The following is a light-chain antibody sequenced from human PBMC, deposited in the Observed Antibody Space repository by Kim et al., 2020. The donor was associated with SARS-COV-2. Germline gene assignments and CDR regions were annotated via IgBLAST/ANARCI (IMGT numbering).Light chain of an antibody. V-gene: IGKV3-11*01. CDR1: QSVSSY. Sequence: EIVLTQSPATLSLSPGERATLSCRASQSVSSYLAWYQQKPGQAPRLLIYDASNRATGIPARFSGSGSGTDFTLTISSIEPEDFADYYCQQRSNWPPLTFGGGTKVDIK. CDR3: QQRSNWPPLT. J-gene: IGKJ4*01. CDR2: DAS.